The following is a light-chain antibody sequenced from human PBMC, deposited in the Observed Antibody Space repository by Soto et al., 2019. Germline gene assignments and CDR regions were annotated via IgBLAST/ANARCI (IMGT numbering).Light chain of an antibody. CDR1: QSVHIY. CDR2: GAS. V-gene: IGKV3-15*01. J-gene: IGKJ5*01. CDR3: QQYHNWTIT. Sequence: IVLTQSPGTLSLSPCDRAILSCRASQSVHIYLAWYQQKPGQIPRLLIYGASTRATGIPARFSGSGSGTEFTLTISSLQSEDFAVYYCQQYHNWTITFGQVTRLEIK.